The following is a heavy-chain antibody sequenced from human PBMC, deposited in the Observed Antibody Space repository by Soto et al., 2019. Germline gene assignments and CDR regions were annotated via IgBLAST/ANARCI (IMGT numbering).Heavy chain of an antibody. V-gene: IGHV3-33*01. CDR3: ARAPKGLLWFGELGSYYYGMDV. CDR2: IWYDGSNK. Sequence: GGSLRLSCAASGFTFSSYGMHWVRQAPGKGLEWVAVIWYDGSNKYYADSVKGRFTISRDNSKNTLYLQMNSLRAEDTAVYYCARAPKGLLWFGELGSYYYGMDVWGQGTTVTVSS. J-gene: IGHJ6*02. CDR1: GFTFSSYG. D-gene: IGHD3-10*01.